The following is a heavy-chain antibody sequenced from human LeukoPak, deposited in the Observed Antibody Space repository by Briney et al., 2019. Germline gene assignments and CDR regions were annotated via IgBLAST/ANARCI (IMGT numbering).Heavy chain of an antibody. J-gene: IGHJ4*02. Sequence: TSETLSLTCTVSGGSISSYYWSWIRQPPGKGLEWIGYIYYSGSTNYNPSLKSRVTISVDTSKNQFSLKLSSVTAADTAVYYCARDRLVGAYQYFGYWGQGTLVTVSS. D-gene: IGHD1-26*01. CDR3: ARDRLVGAYQYFGY. CDR1: GGSISSYY. CDR2: IYYSGST. V-gene: IGHV4-59*01.